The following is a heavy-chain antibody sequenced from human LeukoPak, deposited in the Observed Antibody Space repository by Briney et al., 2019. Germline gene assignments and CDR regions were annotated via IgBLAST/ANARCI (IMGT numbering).Heavy chain of an antibody. Sequence: GGSLRLSCAASGFTVSSNYMSWVRQAPGKGLEWVSVIYSGGSTYYADSVKGRFTISRDNSKNTLYLQMNGLRAEDTAVYYCARERESSGWYPYYFDYWDQGTLITVSS. V-gene: IGHV3-53*01. CDR1: GFTVSSNY. D-gene: IGHD6-19*01. J-gene: IGHJ4*02. CDR2: IYSGGST. CDR3: ARERESSGWYPYYFDY.